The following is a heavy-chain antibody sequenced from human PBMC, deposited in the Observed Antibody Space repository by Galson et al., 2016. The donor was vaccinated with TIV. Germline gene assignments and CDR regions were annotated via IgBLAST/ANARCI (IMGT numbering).Heavy chain of an antibody. CDR1: GVTFSYFA. D-gene: IGHD3-22*01. CDR3: ARGRGIYDSSGYFRFDH. Sequence: SVKVSCKASGVTFSYFAFSWVRQAPGQGLEWMGGIVTMFGTTNYAQTFTGRVTISADKSTTKAYLELSSLRSEATAVYYCARGRGIYDSSGYFRFDHLGQGTLVTVSS. CDR2: IVTMFGTT. V-gene: IGHV1-69*06. J-gene: IGHJ5*02.